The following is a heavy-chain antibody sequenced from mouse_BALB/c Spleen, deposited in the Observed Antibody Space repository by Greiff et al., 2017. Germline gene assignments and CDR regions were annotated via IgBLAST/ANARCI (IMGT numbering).Heavy chain of an antibody. V-gene: IGHV1S22*01. CDR1: GYTFTSYW. D-gene: IGHD1-1*01. CDR2: IYPGSGST. J-gene: IGHJ2*01. Sequence: LKQPGSELVRPGASVKLSCKASGYTFTSYWMHWVKQRPGQGLEWIGNIYPGSGSTNYDEKFKSKATLTVDTSSSTAYMQLSSLTSEDSAVYYCTRGYGRGFDYWGQGTTLTVSS. CDR3: TRGYGRGFDY.